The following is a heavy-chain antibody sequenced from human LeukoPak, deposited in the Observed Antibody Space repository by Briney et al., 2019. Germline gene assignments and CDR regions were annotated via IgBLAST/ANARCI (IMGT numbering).Heavy chain of an antibody. D-gene: IGHD6-19*01. Sequence: PGGSLRLSCVVSGFTFSDHFLDWVRQAPGKGLEGVGRSRTKAKSYPTEYAASVTGRFTTSRDDSKTSLYLQMNSLKTEDTAVYYCVRVGSVAGSDYLDYWGQGTLVTVSS. CDR3: VRVGSVAGSDYLDY. J-gene: IGHJ4*02. CDR2: SRTKAKSYPT. CDR1: GFTFSDHF. V-gene: IGHV3-72*01.